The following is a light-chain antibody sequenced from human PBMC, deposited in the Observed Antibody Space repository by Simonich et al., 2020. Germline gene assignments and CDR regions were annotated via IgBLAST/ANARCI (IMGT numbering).Light chain of an antibody. CDR3: QTWGTGIVV. CDR2: LNSDGSH. J-gene: IGLJ2*01. V-gene: IGLV4-69*01. Sequence: QLVLTQSPSASASLGASVKLTCTLSSGHSSYAIAWHQQQPEKGPRYLMKLNSDGSHSKGDGIPVRSSGSSSGAERYLTISSLQSEDEADYYCQTWGTGIVVFGGGTKLTVL. CDR1: SGHSSYA.